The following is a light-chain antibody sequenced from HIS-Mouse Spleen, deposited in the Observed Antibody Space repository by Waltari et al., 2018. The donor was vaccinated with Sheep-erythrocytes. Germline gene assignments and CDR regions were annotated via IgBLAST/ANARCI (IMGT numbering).Light chain of an antibody. CDR1: NIGSKS. V-gene: IGLV3-21*02. J-gene: IGLJ1*01. CDR3: QVWDSSSDHPYV. CDR2: DDS. Sequence: SYVLTQPHSVSVAPGQTARFTCGGNNIGSKSVHWYQQKPGQAPVLVVYDDSDRPAGIPELFSGSNSGNTATLTISRVEAGDKADYYCQVWDSSSDHPYVFGTGTKVTVL.